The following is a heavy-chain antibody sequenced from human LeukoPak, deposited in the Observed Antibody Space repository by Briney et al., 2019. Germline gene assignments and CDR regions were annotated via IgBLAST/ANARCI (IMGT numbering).Heavy chain of an antibody. CDR2: IIPILGIA. V-gene: IGHV1-69*04. CDR1: GGIFSSYA. Sequence: ASVKVSCKASGGIFSSYAISWVRQAPGQGLEWMGRIIPILGIANYAQKFQGRVTITADKSTSTAYMELSSLRSEDTAVYYCARDNTFGVVLYYYYYGMDVWGQGTTVTVSS. J-gene: IGHJ6*02. D-gene: IGHD3-3*01. CDR3: ARDNTFGVVLYYYYYGMDV.